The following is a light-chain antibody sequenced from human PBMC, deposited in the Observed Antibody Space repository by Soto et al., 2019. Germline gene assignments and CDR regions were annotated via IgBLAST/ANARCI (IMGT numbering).Light chain of an antibody. CDR1: SSDVAAYNY. CDR3: TSYTTISTWV. J-gene: IGLJ3*02. Sequence: QSALTQPASVSGSPGQSVTISCSGTSSDVAAYNYVSWYQLLPGKAPKLLIYEVTHRPSGVSSRFSGSKSGNTASLTISGLQADDEADYYCTSYTTISTWVFGGGTKVTVL. V-gene: IGLV2-14*01. CDR2: EVT.